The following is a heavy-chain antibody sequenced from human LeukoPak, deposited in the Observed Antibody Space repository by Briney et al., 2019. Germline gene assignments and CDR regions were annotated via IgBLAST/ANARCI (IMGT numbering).Heavy chain of an antibody. J-gene: IGHJ4*02. D-gene: IGHD5-12*01. Sequence: GGSLRLSCAASGFTFSDYYMSWIRQAPGKGLEWVSYISSSGSTIYYADSVKGRFTISRDNAKNSLYLQMNSLRAEDTAVYYCARDRSEDIAATTPFDYWGQGTLVTVSS. CDR1: GFTFSDYY. CDR3: ARDRSEDIAATTPFDY. CDR2: ISSSGSTI. V-gene: IGHV3-11*04.